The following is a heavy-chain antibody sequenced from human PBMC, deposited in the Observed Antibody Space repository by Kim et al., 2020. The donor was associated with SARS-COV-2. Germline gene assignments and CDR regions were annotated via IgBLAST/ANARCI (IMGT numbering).Heavy chain of an antibody. V-gene: IGHV1-69*13. CDR2: IIPIFGTA. CDR1: GGTFSSYA. CDR3: AKLRDLAAAGTRWFDP. D-gene: IGHD6-13*01. Sequence: SVKVSCKASGGTFSSYAISWVRQAPGQGLEWMGGIIPIFGTANYAQKFQGRVTITADESTSTAYMELSSLRSEDTAVYYCAKLRDLAAAGTRWFDPWGQGTLVTVSS. J-gene: IGHJ5*02.